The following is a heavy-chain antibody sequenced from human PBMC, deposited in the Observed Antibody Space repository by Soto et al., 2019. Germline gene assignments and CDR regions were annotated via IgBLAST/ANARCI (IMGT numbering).Heavy chain of an antibody. CDR1: SGSISGGGCS. Sequence: SETLSLTCAVASGSISGGGCSWSWIRQSPGKGLEWIGYISHSGSTYYNPSLKSRVTISVDRSKNQFSLKLSSVTAADTAVYYCASGSHVPHYWGQGTLVTVSS. CDR2: ISHSGST. J-gene: IGHJ4*02. CDR3: ASGSHVPHY. V-gene: IGHV4-30-2*06. D-gene: IGHD6-6*01.